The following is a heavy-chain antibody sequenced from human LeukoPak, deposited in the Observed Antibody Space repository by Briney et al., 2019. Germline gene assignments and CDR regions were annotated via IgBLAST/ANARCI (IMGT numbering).Heavy chain of an antibody. CDR3: ARYGDYNLDY. J-gene: IGHJ4*02. V-gene: IGHV3-66*01. Sequence: GGSLRLSCAASGFTVRSNYMSWVRQAPGKGLEWVSVIYSGGSTYYADPVKGRFTISRDNSKNTLYLQMNSLRAEDTAVYYCARYGDYNLDYWGQGTLVTVSS. D-gene: IGHD4-17*01. CDR1: GFTVRSNY. CDR2: IYSGGST.